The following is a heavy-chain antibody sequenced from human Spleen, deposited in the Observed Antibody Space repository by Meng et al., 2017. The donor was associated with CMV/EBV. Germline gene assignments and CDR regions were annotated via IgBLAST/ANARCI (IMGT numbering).Heavy chain of an antibody. D-gene: IGHD6-13*01. CDR2: IYPDDSDT. J-gene: IGHJ4*02. Sequence: GGSLRLSCEGSGYSFSSYWIGWVRQMPGKGLEWMGIIYPDDSDTRYSPSFQGQVTISVDKSISTAYVQWSSLKASDTAMYYCARLNSSPTYFDYWGQGTLVTVSS. CDR1: GYSFSSYW. CDR3: ARLNSSPTYFDY. V-gene: IGHV5-51*01.